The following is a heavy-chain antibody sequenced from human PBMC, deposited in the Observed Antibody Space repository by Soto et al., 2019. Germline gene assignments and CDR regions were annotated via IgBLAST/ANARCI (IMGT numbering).Heavy chain of an antibody. D-gene: IGHD6-19*01. CDR2: ISYDGSTK. J-gene: IGHJ4*02. CDR1: GFTFSSFS. CDR3: ARTTTVAGTPEFDY. V-gene: IGHV3-30-3*01. Sequence: PGGSLRLSCAASGFTFSSFSLHWVRRAPGKGLEWLALISYDGSTKYNADSVKGRFTVSRDNSNNTLYLQLSSLRPEDTAVYYCARTTTVAGTPEFDYWGQGTLVTVSS.